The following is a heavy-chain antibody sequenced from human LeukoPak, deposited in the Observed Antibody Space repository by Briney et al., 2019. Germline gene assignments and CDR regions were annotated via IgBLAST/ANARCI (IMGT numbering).Heavy chain of an antibody. D-gene: IGHD3-10*01. V-gene: IGHV4-39*01. CDR1: GGSVSSSSYY. CDR2: ISYSGST. Sequence: PSETLSLTCTVSGGSVSSSSYYWGWIRQPPGKGLEWIGSISYSGSTYYNPSLKSRVTMSVDTSKNQFSLNLSPVTAADTAVYYCARHRGGCYYGSGSYKPLDHWGQGTLVTVSS. CDR3: ARHRGGCYYGSGSYKPLDH. J-gene: IGHJ4*02.